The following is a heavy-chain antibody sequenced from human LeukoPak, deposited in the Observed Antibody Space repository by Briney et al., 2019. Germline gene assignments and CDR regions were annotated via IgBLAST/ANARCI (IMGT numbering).Heavy chain of an antibody. CDR3: ARYQGLQNPIYFQH. Sequence: PSETLSLTCTVSGGSISSYYWSWIRQPAGKGLEWIGRIYTSGSTNYNPSLKSRVTMSVDTSKNQFSLKLSSVTAADTAVYYCARYQGLQNPIYFQHWGQGTLVTVSS. D-gene: IGHD1-14*01. CDR1: GGSISSYY. CDR2: IYTSGST. J-gene: IGHJ1*01. V-gene: IGHV4-4*07.